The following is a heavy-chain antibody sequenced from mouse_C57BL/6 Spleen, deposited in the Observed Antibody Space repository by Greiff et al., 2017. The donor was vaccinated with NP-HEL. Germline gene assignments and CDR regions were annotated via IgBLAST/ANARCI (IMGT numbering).Heavy chain of an antibody. CDR1: GYSITSGYY. V-gene: IGHV3-6*01. CDR2: ISYDGSN. CDR3: ASDVDLYYDYPFAY. J-gene: IGHJ3*01. D-gene: IGHD2-4*01. Sequence: DVQLQESGPGLVKPSQSLSLTCSVTGYSITSGYYWNWIRQFPGNKLEWMGYISYDGSNNYNPSLKNRISITRDTSKNQFFLKLNSVTTEDTATYYCASDVDLYYDYPFAYWGQGTLVTVSA.